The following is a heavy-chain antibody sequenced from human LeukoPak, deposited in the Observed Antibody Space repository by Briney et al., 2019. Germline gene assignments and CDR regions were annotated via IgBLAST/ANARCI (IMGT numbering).Heavy chain of an antibody. CDR2: IWYDGSNK. CDR3: AKDSSSWYYFDY. CDR1: GFTFSSYG. J-gene: IGHJ4*02. Sequence: GGSLRLSCAATGFTFSSYGMHWVRQAPGKGLEWVAVIWYDGSNKYYADSVKGRFTISSDNSKNTLYLQMNSLRAEDTAVYYCAKDSSSWYYFDYWGQGTLVTVSS. V-gene: IGHV3-33*06. D-gene: IGHD6-13*01.